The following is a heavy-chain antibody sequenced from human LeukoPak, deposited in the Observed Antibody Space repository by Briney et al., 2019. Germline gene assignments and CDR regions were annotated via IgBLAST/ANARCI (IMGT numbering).Heavy chain of an antibody. CDR3: AKASPYYYGSD. V-gene: IGHV3-30*18. CDR1: GFTFSSYA. Sequence: GGSLRLSCAASGFTFSSYAMSWVRQAPGKGLEWVAVISYDGSNKYYADSVKGRFTISRDNSKNTLYLQMNSLRAEDTAVYYCAKASPYYYGSDWGQGTLVTVSS. D-gene: IGHD3-10*01. CDR2: ISYDGSNK. J-gene: IGHJ4*02.